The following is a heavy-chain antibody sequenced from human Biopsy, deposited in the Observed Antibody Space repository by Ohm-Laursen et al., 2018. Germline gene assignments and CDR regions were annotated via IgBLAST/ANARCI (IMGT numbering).Heavy chain of an antibody. V-gene: IGHV1-18*01. D-gene: IGHD3-16*01. CDR3: ARVTLPLYLDF. Sequence: ASVKVSCKTFGYSFSSYGINWVRQAPGEGLEWMGRVSGYNGSTNYAQRFQGRVTMTTDTSTNTAYMELRSLRADDTAVYYCARVTLPLYLDFWGQGTRVTVSS. CDR1: GYSFSSYG. J-gene: IGHJ4*02. CDR2: VSGYNGST.